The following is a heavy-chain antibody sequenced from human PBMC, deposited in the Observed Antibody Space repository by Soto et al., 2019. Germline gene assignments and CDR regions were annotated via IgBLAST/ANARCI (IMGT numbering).Heavy chain of an antibody. CDR2: IYYSGST. CDR3: ARVVEWFDP. V-gene: IGHV4-59*01. CDR1: GGSISSYY. J-gene: IGHJ5*02. Sequence: QVQLQESGPGLVKPSETLSLTCTVSGGSISSYYWSWIRQPPGKGLEWIGYIYYSGSTNYNPSLKSRVTISVDTSKNQFSLKLSSVTAADTAVYYCARVVEWFDPWGQGTLVTVSS.